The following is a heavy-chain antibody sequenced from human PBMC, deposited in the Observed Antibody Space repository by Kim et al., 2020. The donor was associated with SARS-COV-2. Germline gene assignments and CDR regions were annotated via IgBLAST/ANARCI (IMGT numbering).Heavy chain of an antibody. CDR3: VFYRELGGRRYQDT. CDR1: GFTVTNAW. Sequence: GGSLRLSCAASGFTVTNAWMSWVRQAPGKGLEWVGGIKSRSDGGKADYGVPGTGRFIISRDDSQYTVTMHMNSQKTEDTSVYYCVFYRELGGRRYQDTWG. CDR2: IKSRSDGGKA. D-gene: IGHD3-10*01. V-gene: IGHV3-15*01. J-gene: IGHJ5*01.